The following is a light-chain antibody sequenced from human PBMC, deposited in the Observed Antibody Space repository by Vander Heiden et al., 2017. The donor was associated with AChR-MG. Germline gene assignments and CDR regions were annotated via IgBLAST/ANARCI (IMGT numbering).Light chain of an antibody. CDR1: QSVSSN. CDR3: QQYNNWPPRYT. CDR2: GAS. J-gene: IGKJ2*01. V-gene: IGKV3-15*01. Sequence: EIVMTQSPATLSVSPGERATLSCRASQSVSSNLAWYQQKPGQAPRLLIYGASTRATGIPARFSGSGSGTEFTLTISSLQSEDCAVYYCQQYNNWPPRYTFGQGTKREIK.